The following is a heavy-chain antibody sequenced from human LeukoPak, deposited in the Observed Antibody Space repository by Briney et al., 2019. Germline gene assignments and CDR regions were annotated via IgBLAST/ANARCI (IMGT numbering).Heavy chain of an antibody. CDR2: IKRDGNEK. Sequence: AGGSLRLSCAASGFTFRRYWMNWVRQAPGKGLEWVANIKRDGNEKNYVDSVKGRFSISRDNAKNSLYLQMDSLRAEDTAVYYCAKEGAYPIITYDSWGQGALVTVSS. D-gene: IGHD3-10*01. CDR1: GFTFRRYW. J-gene: IGHJ5*01. V-gene: IGHV3-7*01. CDR3: AKEGAYPIITYDS.